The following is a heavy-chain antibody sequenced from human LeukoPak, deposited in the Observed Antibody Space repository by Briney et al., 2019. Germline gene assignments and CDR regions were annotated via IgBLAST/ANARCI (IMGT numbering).Heavy chain of an antibody. Sequence: ASVKVSCKASGYTFASYGISWVRQAPGQGLEWMGWTSPYNGNTNYAQELQGRVSMTTETSTSTAYMELRSLRADDTAVYYCARNKHQHYYDSRGGFWFDPWGQGTLVTVSS. J-gene: IGHJ5*02. CDR1: GYTFASYG. D-gene: IGHD3-22*01. CDR2: TSPYNGNT. V-gene: IGHV1-18*01. CDR3: ARNKHQHYYDSRGGFWFDP.